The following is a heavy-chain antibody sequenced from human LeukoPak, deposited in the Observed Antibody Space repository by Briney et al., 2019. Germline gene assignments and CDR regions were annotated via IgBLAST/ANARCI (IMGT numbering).Heavy chain of an antibody. V-gene: IGHV1-46*01. Sequence: MAIINPSGGSTSYAQKFQGRVTMTRDTSTSTVYMELSSLRSEDTAVYYCAREPAANWFDPWGQGTLVTVSS. CDR2: INPSGGST. J-gene: IGHJ5*02. CDR3: AREPAANWFDP. D-gene: IGHD2-2*01.